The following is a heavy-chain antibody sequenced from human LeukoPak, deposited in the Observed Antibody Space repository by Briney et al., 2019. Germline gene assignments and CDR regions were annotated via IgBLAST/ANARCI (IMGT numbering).Heavy chain of an antibody. V-gene: IGHV3-23*01. J-gene: IGHJ4*02. CDR1: GFTFSSYT. D-gene: IGHD1-14*01. CDR2: ITGSGANT. CDR3: ASLMSRVIVTGDFDN. Sequence: GGSLRLSCAASGFTFSSYTMSWVRQAPGKGLEWVSGITGSGANTYYADSVKGRFTISRDNSKNTLSLQMNSLRAEDTVVYYCASLMSRVIVTGDFDNWGQGTLVTVSS.